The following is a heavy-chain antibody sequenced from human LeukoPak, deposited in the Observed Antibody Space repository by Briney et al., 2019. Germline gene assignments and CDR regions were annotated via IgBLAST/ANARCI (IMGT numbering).Heavy chain of an antibody. J-gene: IGHJ3*02. CDR3: ARVPRRGGEDAFDI. CDR1: GFTFSSYG. V-gene: IGHV3-33*01. CDR2: IWYDGSNK. Sequence: PGGSLRLSCAASGFTFSSYGMPWVRQAPGKGLEWVAVIWYDGSNKYYADSVKGRFIISRDNSKNTLYLQMNSLRAEDTAVYYCARVPRRGGEDAFDIWGQGTMVTVSS. D-gene: IGHD7-27*01.